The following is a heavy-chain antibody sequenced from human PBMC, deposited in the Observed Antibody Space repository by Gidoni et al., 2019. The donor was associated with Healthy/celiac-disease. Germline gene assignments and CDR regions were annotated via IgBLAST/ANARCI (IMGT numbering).Heavy chain of an antibody. V-gene: IGHV5-51*01. Sequence: EVQLVQSGAEVKKPGESLKISCKGSGYSFTSYWIGWVRQMPGKGLEWMGIIYPGDSDTRYSPSFQGQVTISADKSISTAYLQWSSLKASDTAMYYCARQQATLPIDSMTYYYGMDVWGQGTTVTVSS. J-gene: IGHJ6*02. CDR3: ARQQATLPIDSMTYYYGMDV. CDR2: IYPGDSDT. CDR1: GYSFTSYW. D-gene: IGHD1-26*01.